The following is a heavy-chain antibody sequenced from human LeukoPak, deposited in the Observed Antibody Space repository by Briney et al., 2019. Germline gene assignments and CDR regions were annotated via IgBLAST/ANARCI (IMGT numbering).Heavy chain of an antibody. Sequence: GGSLRLSCAASGFTFSAFAMHWVRQAPGKGLEWVSAISGGGAETYYADSVKGRFTISRDNSKNTLHLQMSSLRAEDTALYYCAKVVPSSPYSAHDIWGQGTLVSVSS. CDR2: ISGGGAET. CDR1: GFTFSAFA. J-gene: IGHJ4*02. V-gene: IGHV3-23*01. D-gene: IGHD5-12*01. CDR3: AKVVPSSPYSAHDI.